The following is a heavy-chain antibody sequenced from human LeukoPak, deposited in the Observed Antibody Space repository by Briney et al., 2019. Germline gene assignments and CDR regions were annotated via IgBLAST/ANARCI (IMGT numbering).Heavy chain of an antibody. CDR1: GFTFSSYG. V-gene: IGHV3-23*01. J-gene: IGHJ4*02. CDR2: ISGSGGST. CDR3: AKSPDGYNWNAGY. Sequence: GGSLRLSCAASGFTFSSYGMSWVRQAPGKGLEWVSAISGSGGSTYYADSMKGRFTISRDNSKNTLYLQMNSLRAEDTAVYYCAKSPDGYNWNAGYWGQGTLVTVSS. D-gene: IGHD1-1*01.